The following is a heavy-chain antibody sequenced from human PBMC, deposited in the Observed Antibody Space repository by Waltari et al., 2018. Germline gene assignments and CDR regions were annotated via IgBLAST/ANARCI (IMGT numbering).Heavy chain of an antibody. D-gene: IGHD1-20*01. CDR2: VFPNGTT. J-gene: IGHJ4*02. CDR3: ARERRLTGMDFDS. CDR1: GDSIFSLIYC. V-gene: IGHV4-61*02. Sequence: QVHLQESGPGLVQPSQTLSLTCSVSGDSIFSLIYCWSWLRQPAGKGLEWIGRVFPNGTTDYNPSLKGRVTISVDTSKNQFSRKQESLTATDTAVYYCARERRLTGMDFDSWGRGTLVTVSS.